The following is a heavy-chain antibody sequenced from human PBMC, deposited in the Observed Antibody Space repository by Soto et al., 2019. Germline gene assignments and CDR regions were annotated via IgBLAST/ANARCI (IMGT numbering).Heavy chain of an antibody. V-gene: IGHV3-48*01. Sequence: GGSLRLSCAASGFTFSSYSMNWVRQAPGKGLEWVSYISSSSSTIYYADSVKGRFTISRDNAKNSLYLQMNSLRAEDAAVYYCASGEAGYSSGWYGGVWGQGTLVTVSS. CDR3: ASGEAGYSSGWYGGV. J-gene: IGHJ4*02. CDR1: GFTFSSYS. CDR2: ISSSSSTI. D-gene: IGHD6-19*01.